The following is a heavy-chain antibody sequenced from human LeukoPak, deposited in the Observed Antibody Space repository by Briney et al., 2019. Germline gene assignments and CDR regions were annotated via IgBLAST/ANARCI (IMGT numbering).Heavy chain of an antibody. CDR2: ISYDGSNK. CDR1: EFTFSSYG. Sequence: GGSLRLSCAASEFTFSSYGMHWVRQAPGKGLEWVAVISYDGSNKYYADSAKGRFTISRDNARKMVFLQMNSLRAEDTAIYYCAKSAYGDYVNWFDPWGQGALVTVSS. V-gene: IGHV3-30*18. CDR3: AKSAYGDYVNWFDP. J-gene: IGHJ5*02. D-gene: IGHD4-17*01.